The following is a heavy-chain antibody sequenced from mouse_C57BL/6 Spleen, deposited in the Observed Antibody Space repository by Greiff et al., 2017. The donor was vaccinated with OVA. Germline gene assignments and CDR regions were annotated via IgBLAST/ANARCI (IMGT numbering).Heavy chain of an antibody. V-gene: IGHV1-55*01. CDR1: GYTFTSYW. CDR3: ASSLYDYDVAWFAY. D-gene: IGHD2-4*01. CDR2: IYPGSGST. J-gene: IGHJ3*01. Sequence: QVQLQQPGAELVKPGASVKMSCKASGYTFTSYWITWVKQRPGQGLEWIGDIYPGSGSTNYNEKFKSKATLTVDTSSSTAYMQLSSLTSEDSAVYYCASSLYDYDVAWFAYWGQGTLVTVSA.